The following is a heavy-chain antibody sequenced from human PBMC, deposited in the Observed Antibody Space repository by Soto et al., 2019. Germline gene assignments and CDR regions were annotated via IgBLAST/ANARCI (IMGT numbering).Heavy chain of an antibody. CDR3: ARDRITMIVEKDNAFDI. J-gene: IGHJ3*02. D-gene: IGHD3-22*01. Sequence: QVQLVQSGAEVKKPGSSVKVSCKASGGTFSSYAISWVRQAPGQGLEWMGGIIPIFGTANYAQKFKGRVTITADEYTSSAYMELSSLRSEDTAVYYCARDRITMIVEKDNAFDIWGQGTIVTVSS. V-gene: IGHV1-69*01. CDR1: GGTFSSYA. CDR2: IIPIFGTA.